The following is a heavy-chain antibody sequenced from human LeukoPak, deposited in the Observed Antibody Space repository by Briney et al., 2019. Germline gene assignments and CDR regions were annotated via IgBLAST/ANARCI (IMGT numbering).Heavy chain of an antibody. Sequence: ASVKVSCKASGYMFTSYGITWVRQAPGQGLEWMGWINVYNGNTNCAQKLQGRVTLTTDTSTSTAYMELRSLRSDDTAVYYCARPSGYNFYWYFDLWGRGTLVAVSS. D-gene: IGHD3-22*01. CDR3: ARPSGYNFYWYFDL. J-gene: IGHJ2*01. CDR2: INVYNGNT. CDR1: GYMFTSYG. V-gene: IGHV1-18*01.